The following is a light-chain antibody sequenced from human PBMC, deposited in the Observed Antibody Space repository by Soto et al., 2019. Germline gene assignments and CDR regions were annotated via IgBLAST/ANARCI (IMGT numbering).Light chain of an antibody. V-gene: IGKV1-5*03. CDR1: QSVNSW. J-gene: IGKJ1*01. CDR3: QQYSRDST. CDR2: RAS. Sequence: DIQMTQSPSTLSASVGDRVTITCRASQSVNSWLAWYQQKPGKAPKLLIYRASSLENGVPSRFGGRGSGTAFIFTISSLQPDDSATYYCQQYSRDSTFGQGTKVEIK.